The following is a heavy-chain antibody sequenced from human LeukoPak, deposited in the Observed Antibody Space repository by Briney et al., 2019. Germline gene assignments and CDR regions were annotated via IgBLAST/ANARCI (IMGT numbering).Heavy chain of an antibody. Sequence: GGSLRLSCEASGFSFSRHWMHWIRQPPGKGLVWVARISDGGSYRSHVGSVKGRFTISRDNSKNTLYLQMNSLRAEDTAVYYCAKGSRLYSSDYWGQGTLVTVSS. CDR3: AKGSRLYSSDY. CDR1: GFSFSRHW. V-gene: IGHV3-74*01. J-gene: IGHJ4*02. CDR2: ISDGGSYR. D-gene: IGHD5-18*01.